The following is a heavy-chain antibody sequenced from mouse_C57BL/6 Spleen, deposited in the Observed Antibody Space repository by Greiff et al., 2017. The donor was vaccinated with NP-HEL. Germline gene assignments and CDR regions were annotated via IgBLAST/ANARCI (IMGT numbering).Heavy chain of an antibody. J-gene: IGHJ4*01. D-gene: IGHD1-1*01. CDR2: LYPGDGDT. Sequence: VQLQQSGPELVKPGASVKISCKASGYAFSSSWLNWVKQRPGKGLEWIGRLYPGDGDTNYNGKFTGKATLTADKSSSTAYMQLSSLTSEDSAVYFCARSYGPRRDAMDYWGQGTSVTVSS. V-gene: IGHV1-82*01. CDR1: GYAFSSSW. CDR3: ARSYGPRRDAMDY.